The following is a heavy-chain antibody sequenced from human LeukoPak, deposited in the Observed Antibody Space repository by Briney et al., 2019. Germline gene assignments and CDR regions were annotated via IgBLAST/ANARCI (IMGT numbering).Heavy chain of an antibody. CDR1: GFTVSSNY. V-gene: IGHV3-66*01. Sequence: PGGSLRLSCAASGFTVSSNYMSWVRQAPGKGLEWVSLFYRGGSTYYADSVTGRFTISRDYSKNALCLQMNSLRAEDTAVYYCARARRLGSDFDYWGQGTLVTVSS. CDR2: FYRGGST. J-gene: IGHJ4*02. D-gene: IGHD3-10*01. CDR3: ARARRLGSDFDY.